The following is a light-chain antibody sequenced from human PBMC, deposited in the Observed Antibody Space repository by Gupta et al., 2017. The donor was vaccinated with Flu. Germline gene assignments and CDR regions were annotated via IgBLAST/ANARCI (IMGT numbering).Light chain of an antibody. Sequence: SYELTQPPSVSVSPGQMARITCSGDALPKQYAYWYQQKPGQAPVLVMSKDIERPLGISERFSGSTSRTTVTLTISEVQAEDEADYYCQSADTSGIYVFGTGTKVTVL. CDR2: KDI. J-gene: IGLJ1*01. CDR3: QSADTSGIYV. CDR1: ALPKQY. V-gene: IGLV3-25*02.